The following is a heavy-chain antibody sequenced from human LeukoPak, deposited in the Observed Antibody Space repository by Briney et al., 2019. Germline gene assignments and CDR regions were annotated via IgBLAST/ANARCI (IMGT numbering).Heavy chain of an antibody. CDR2: ISSSGSTI. V-gene: IGHV3-48*03. J-gene: IGHJ6*02. CDR1: GFTFSSYE. Sequence: GGSLRLSCAASGFTFSSYEMNWVRQAPGKGLEWVSYISSSGSTIYYADSVKGRSTISRDNAKNSLYLQMNSLRAEDTAVYYCARGGDYLNYYYYYGMDVWGQGTTVTVSS. D-gene: IGHD4-17*01. CDR3: ARGGDYLNYYYYYGMDV.